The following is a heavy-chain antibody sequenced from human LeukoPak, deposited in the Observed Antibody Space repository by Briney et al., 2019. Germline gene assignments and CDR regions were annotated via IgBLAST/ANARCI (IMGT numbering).Heavy chain of an antibody. CDR2: IYYSGST. CDR1: GGSISSSSYY. Sequence: SETLSLTCTVSGGSISSSSYYWGWIRQPPGKGLEWIGSIYYSGSTYYNPSLKSRVTISVDTSKNQFSLKLSSVTAADTAVYYCASSEDDYGDYVEYFQHWGQGTLVTVSS. D-gene: IGHD4-17*01. J-gene: IGHJ1*01. CDR3: ASSEDDYGDYVEYFQH. V-gene: IGHV4-39*01.